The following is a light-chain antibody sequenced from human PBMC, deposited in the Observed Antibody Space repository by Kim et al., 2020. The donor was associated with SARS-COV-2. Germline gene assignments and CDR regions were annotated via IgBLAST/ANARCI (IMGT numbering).Light chain of an antibody. J-gene: IGLJ3*02. CDR2: RNT. V-gene: IGLV1-47*01. CDR3: AAWDDKLLWV. Sequence: PGQRVTTSCSGSRSNIGDNYVYCYQQLPGAAPKVLIYRNTERPSGVPDRFSGSKSGTAASLAISGLRPEDEAEYFCAAWDDKLLWVFGGGTQLTVL. CDR1: RSNIGDNY.